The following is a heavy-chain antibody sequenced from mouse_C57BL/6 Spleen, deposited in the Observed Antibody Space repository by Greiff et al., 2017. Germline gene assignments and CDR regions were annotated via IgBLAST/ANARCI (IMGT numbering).Heavy chain of an antibody. V-gene: IGHV1-64*01. CDR2: IHPNSGST. D-gene: IGHD1-1*01. CDR3: ARTTTVVPYWYFDV. J-gene: IGHJ1*03. Sequence: QVQLQQPGAELVKPGASVKSSCKASGYTFTSYWMHWVKQRPGQGLEWIGMIHPNSGSTNYNEKFKSKATLTVDKSSSTAYMQLSSLTSEDSAVYYCARTTTVVPYWYFDVWGTGTTVTVSS. CDR1: GYTFTSYW.